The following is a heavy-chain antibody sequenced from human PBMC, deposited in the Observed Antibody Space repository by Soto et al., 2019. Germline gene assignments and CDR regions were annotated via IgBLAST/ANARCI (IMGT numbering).Heavy chain of an antibody. D-gene: IGHD6-25*01. J-gene: IGHJ4*02. CDR1: GFTFSSYG. CDR2: VSTGAEIT. CDR3: ASTYSSEGWYFDY. V-gene: IGHV3-23*01. Sequence: EVHLLESGGGLVQPGGSLRLSCAASGFTFSSYGMSWVRQAPGKGLEWVSTVSTGAEITDYADSVKGRFTISRDNSKNTLNLQMNSLRVEDTALYYCASTYSSEGWYFDYWGQGTLVTVSS.